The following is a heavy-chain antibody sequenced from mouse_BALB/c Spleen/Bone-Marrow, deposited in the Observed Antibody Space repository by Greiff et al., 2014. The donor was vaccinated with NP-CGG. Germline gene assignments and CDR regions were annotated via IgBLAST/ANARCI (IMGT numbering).Heavy chain of an antibody. V-gene: IGHV1-54*01. J-gene: IGHJ3*01. CDR2: INPGSGGT. CDR1: GYAFTNYL. CDR3: ARNANWLFAY. Sequence: VKLMESGAELVRPGPSVKVSCKASGYAFTNYLIEWVKQRPGQGLEWIGVINPGSGGTNYNEKFKGKATLTADKSSSTAYMQLSSLTSDDSAVYFCARNANWLFAYWGQGTLVTVSA. D-gene: IGHD4-1*01.